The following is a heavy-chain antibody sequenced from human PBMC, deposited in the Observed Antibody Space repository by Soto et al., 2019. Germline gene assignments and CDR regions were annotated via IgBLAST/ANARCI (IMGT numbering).Heavy chain of an antibody. V-gene: IGHV3-7*01. J-gene: IGHJ4*02. D-gene: IGHD6-19*01. CDR1: GFTFSSYW. CDR3: SRHSRSRGSF. Sequence: EVQLMESGGDLVQPGGSLRLSCAASGFTFSSYWMTWVRQAPGKGQEWVAIINEEGDKKYYLDSVKGQFTISRDNAQNSLYLQMNSLRAEDTAVVYCSRHSRSRGSFWGQGTLVTVSS. CDR2: INEEGDKK.